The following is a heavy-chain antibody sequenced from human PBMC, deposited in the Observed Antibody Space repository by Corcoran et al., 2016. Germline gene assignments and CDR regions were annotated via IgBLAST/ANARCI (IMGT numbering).Heavy chain of an antibody. V-gene: IGHV1-2*02. CDR3: ERGESVGCGGEWYSDY. D-gene: IGHD2-21*01. CDR1: GYTFTAYH. J-gene: IGHJ4*02. CDR2: INPNTGET. Sequence: QVQLVQSGTEVKKTGASVRVSCKTSGYTFTAYHIHWVRQAPGQGLEWMGWINPNTGETRYAQSFQGRVTVTGDTSISTAYMELTSLRSEDTAVYYCERGESVGCGGEWYSDYWGQGTQVTVSS.